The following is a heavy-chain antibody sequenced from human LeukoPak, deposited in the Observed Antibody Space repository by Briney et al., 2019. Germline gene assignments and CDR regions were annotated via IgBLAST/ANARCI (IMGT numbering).Heavy chain of an antibody. D-gene: IGHD6-13*01. CDR1: GGSFSGYY. Sequence: SETLSLTCAVYGGSFSGYYWSWIRQLPGKGLEWIGEINHSGSTNYNPSLKSRVTISVDTSKNQFSLKLSSVTAADTAVYYCARIGYSSSWGRLDYWGQGTLVTVSS. J-gene: IGHJ4*02. V-gene: IGHV4-34*01. CDR3: ARIGYSSSWGRLDY. CDR2: INHSGST.